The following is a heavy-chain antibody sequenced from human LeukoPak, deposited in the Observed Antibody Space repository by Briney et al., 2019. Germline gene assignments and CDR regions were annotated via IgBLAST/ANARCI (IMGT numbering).Heavy chain of an antibody. Sequence: ASEKVSCKAPGYTFTSYGISWVRQAPGQGLEWVGWISAYNGNTNYAQKLQGRVTMTTDTSTSTAYMELRSLRSDDTAVYYCARGVGYSYGYRVAYYYFDYWGQGTLVTVSS. CDR2: ISAYNGNT. V-gene: IGHV1-18*01. CDR3: ARGVGYSYGYRVAYYYFDY. J-gene: IGHJ4*02. CDR1: GYTFTSYG. D-gene: IGHD5-18*01.